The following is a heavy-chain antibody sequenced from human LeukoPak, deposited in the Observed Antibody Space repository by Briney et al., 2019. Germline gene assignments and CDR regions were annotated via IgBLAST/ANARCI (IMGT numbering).Heavy chain of an antibody. D-gene: IGHD2-15*01. V-gene: IGHV3-43D*04. CDR2: ISWDGGST. CDR1: GFTLDDYA. CDR3: AKDISQRCSGGSCYSDVVFQH. Sequence: PGGSLRLSCAASGFTLDDYAMHWVRQAPGKGLEWVSLISWDGGSTYYADSVKGRFTISRDNSKNSLYLQMNSLRAEDTALYYCAKDISQRCSGGSCYSDVVFQHWGQGTLVTVSS. J-gene: IGHJ1*01.